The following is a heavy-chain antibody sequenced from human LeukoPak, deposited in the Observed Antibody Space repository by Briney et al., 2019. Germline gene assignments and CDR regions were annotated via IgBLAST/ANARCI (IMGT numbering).Heavy chain of an antibody. J-gene: IGHJ2*01. CDR3: ARDGFERWRADARAWPFWYFDL. D-gene: IGHD2-15*01. CDR2: ISAYNGNT. Sequence: AASVKVSCKASGYTFTSYGISWVRQAPGQGLEWMGWISAYNGNTNYAQKLQGRVTMTTDTSTSTAYMELRSLRSDDTAVYYCARDGFERWRADARAWPFWYFDLWGRGTLVTVSS. CDR1: GYTFTSYG. V-gene: IGHV1-18*01.